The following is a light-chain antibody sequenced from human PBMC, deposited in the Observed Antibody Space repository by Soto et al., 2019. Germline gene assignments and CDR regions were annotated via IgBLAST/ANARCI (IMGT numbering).Light chain of an antibody. V-gene: IGKV3-20*01. Sequence: EIVLTQAPGTLSLSPGERATLSCRASQSVSSRYLGWYQQRFGQAPRLLTYGASSRATGIPDRFSGSGSGRAYTITISSLEPEVFAVYYCQHYGSPPWTFGQGTKVDIK. J-gene: IGKJ1*01. CDR2: GAS. CDR3: QHYGSPPWT. CDR1: QSVSSRY.